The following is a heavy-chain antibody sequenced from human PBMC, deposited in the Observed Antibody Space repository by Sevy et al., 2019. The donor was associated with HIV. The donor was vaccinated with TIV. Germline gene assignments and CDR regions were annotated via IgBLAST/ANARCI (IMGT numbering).Heavy chain of an antibody. CDR2: IKSKTDGGTT. V-gene: IGHV3-15*01. CDR3: TTAAVAGLDAFDI. J-gene: IGHJ3*02. Sequence: GGSLRLSCAASGFTFSNAWMSWVRQAPWKGLEWVGRIKSKTDGGTTDYAAPVKGRFTISRDDSKNTLYLQMNSLKTEDTAVYYCTTAAVAGLDAFDIWGQGTMVTVSS. CDR1: GFTFSNAW. D-gene: IGHD6-19*01.